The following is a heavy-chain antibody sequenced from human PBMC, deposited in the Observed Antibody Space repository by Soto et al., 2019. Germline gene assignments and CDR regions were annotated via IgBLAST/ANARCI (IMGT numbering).Heavy chain of an antibody. Sequence: VSVKVSCKASGYTFTGYYMHWVRQAPGQGLEWMGWINPNSGGTNYAQKFQGWVTMTRDTSISTAYMELSRLRSDDTAVYYCARDLDDCSSTSCYNGAFDIWGQGTMVTVSS. CDR3: ARDLDDCSSTSCYNGAFDI. CDR1: GYTFTGYY. CDR2: INPNSGGT. D-gene: IGHD2-2*02. V-gene: IGHV1-2*04. J-gene: IGHJ3*02.